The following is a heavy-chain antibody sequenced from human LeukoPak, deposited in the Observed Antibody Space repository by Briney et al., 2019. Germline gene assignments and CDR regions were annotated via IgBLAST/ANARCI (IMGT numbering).Heavy chain of an antibody. V-gene: IGHV4-34*01. J-gene: IGHJ3*02. CDR3: ARGCDPDAFDI. CDR2: IKHSGRT. D-gene: IGHD2-21*02. CDR1: GGSFSGYY. Sequence: SETLSLTCAVYGGSFSGYYWCWIRQPPAKGLEWIGEIKHSGRTNYNPSLKSRVTISVDTSNNQFSLKPSSAPAADTAVFYCARGCDPDAFDIWGQGTLVTVSS.